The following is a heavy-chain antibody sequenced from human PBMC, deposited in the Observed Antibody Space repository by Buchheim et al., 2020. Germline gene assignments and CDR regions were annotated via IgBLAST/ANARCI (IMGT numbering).Heavy chain of an antibody. J-gene: IGHJ6*02. D-gene: IGHD2-2*02. CDR3: ARLVVPAAIPGYYYYYGMDV. V-gene: IGHV4-4*02. CDR1: GGSISSSNW. CDR2: INHSGST. Sequence: QVQLQESGPGLVKPSGTLSLTCAVSGGSISSSNWWSWVRQPPGKGLEWIGEINHSGSTNYNPSLKSRVTISVDTSKNQFSLKLSSVTAADTAVYYCARLVVPAAIPGYYYYYGMDVWGQGTT.